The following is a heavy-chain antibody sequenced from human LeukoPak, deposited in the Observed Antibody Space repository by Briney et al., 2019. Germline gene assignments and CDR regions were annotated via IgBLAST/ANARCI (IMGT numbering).Heavy chain of an antibody. J-gene: IGHJ4*02. D-gene: IGHD2-15*01. CDR1: GFTVNTNY. Sequence: PGGSLRLSCAASGFTVNTNYMTWVRQAPGKGLEWAAVIWFDGSTKYCEDSVKGRFTISRDNSENTMYLQVNSLRVEDTAVYYCARAASQYCSGGSCSSFDFWGQGALVTVSS. CDR3: ARAASQYCSGGSCSSFDF. V-gene: IGHV3-33*08. CDR2: IWFDGSTK.